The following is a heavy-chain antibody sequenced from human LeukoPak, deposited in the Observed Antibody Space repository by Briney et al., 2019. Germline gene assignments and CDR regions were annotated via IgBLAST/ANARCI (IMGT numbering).Heavy chain of an antibody. D-gene: IGHD2-2*01. V-gene: IGHV4-39*02. CDR1: VASLGSSSYY. J-gene: IGHJ3*02. CDR2: IYYSGTT. CDR3: AKCPNGAFDI. Sequence: PSETLSLTCTVSVASLGSSSYYWGWIRQPPGRGLEWIGSIYYSGTTYYNPSLKSRVTISVDTSKNHFSLKLSSVTAADTAVYYCAKCPNGAFDIWGQGTMVTVSS.